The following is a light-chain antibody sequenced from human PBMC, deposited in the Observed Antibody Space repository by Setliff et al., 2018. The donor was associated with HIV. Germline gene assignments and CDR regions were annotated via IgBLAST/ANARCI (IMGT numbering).Light chain of an antibody. CDR1: NIGSKS. CDR3: QVWDSSSDHHV. V-gene: IGLV3-21*03. Sequence: SYELTQPPSVSVAPGKTARITCGGNNIGSKSVHWYQQKPGQAPVLVVYDDNDRPSGIPERFSGSNSGNTATLTISRVEAGDEADYYCQVWDSSSDHHVFGTGTKVNVL. CDR2: DDN. J-gene: IGLJ1*01.